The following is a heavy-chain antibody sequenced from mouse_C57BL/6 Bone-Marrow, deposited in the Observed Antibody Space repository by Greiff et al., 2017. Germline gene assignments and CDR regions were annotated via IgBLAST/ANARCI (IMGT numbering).Heavy chain of an antibody. CDR2: ISYDGSN. Sequence: EVQLQQSGPGLVKPSQSLSLTCSVTGYSITSGYYWNWIRQFPGNKLEWMGYISYDGSNNYNPSLKNRISITRDTSKNQFFLKLNSVTTEDTATYYCARGWHAYWGQGTLVTVSA. D-gene: IGHD2-3*01. V-gene: IGHV3-6*01. CDR3: ARGWHAY. J-gene: IGHJ3*01. CDR1: GYSITSGYY.